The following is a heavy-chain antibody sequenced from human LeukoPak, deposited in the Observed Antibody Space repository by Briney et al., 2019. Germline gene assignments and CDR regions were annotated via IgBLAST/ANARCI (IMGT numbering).Heavy chain of an antibody. Sequence: GASVKVSYTPSDYTFSTSVTTRGREAPGQGLEWMGWISAYKGNTYYAQKLQGRVTMTTDTSTSTAYMELRSLRSDDTAIYYCARDLDYYGSGRYDGVVYVWGQGTMVTVSS. J-gene: IGHJ3*01. CDR2: ISAYKGNT. V-gene: IGHV1-18*01. D-gene: IGHD3-10*01. CDR3: ARDLDYYGSGRYDGVVYV. CDR1: DYTFSTSV.